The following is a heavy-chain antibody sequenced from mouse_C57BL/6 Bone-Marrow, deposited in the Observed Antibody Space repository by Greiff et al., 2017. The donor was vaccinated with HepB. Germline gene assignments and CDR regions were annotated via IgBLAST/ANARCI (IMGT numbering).Heavy chain of an antibody. CDR1: GFSLTSYG. CDR3: AKKTLYYGSSYAMDY. V-gene: IGHV2-4*01. J-gene: IGHJ4*01. CDR2: IWSGGST. Sequence: VQLQQSGPGLVQPSQSLSITCTVSGFSLTSYGVHWVRQPPGKGLEWLGVIWSGGSTDYNAAFISRLSISKDNSKSQVFFKMNSLQADDTAIYYCAKKTLYYGSSYAMDYWGQGTSVTVSS. D-gene: IGHD1-1*01.